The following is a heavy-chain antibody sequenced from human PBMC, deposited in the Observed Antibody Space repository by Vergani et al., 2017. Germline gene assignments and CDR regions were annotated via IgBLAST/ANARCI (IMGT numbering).Heavy chain of an antibody. D-gene: IGHD4-17*01. CDR2: ISYDGSNK. Sequence: QVQLVESGGGVVQPGRSLRLSCAASGFTFSTYGMHWVRQAPGKGLEWVAVISYDGSNKYYADSVKGRFTISRDNSKNTLYVQMNSLGAEDTAVYYCAKDGGYGDSYFDLWGRGTLVTVSS. CDR1: GFTFSTYG. CDR3: AKDGGYGDSYFDL. V-gene: IGHV3-30*18. J-gene: IGHJ2*01.